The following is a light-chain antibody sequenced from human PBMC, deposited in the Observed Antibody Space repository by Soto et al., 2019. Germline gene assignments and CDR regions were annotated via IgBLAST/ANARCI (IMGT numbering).Light chain of an antibody. CDR1: SGSVTPSYH. CDR2: STN. Sequence: QTVVTQEPSFSVSPGGTVTLTCGLSSGSVTPSYHPSWYQQTPGQAPRALIHSTNTRSSGVPDRFSGSILGNRAALTITGAQADDECEYYCMLYIGSGISLFGGGTQLTVL. J-gene: IGLJ3*02. CDR3: MLYIGSGISL. V-gene: IGLV8-61*01.